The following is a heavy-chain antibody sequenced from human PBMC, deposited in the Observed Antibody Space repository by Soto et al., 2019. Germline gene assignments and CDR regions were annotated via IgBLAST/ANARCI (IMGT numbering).Heavy chain of an antibody. D-gene: IGHD3-10*01. V-gene: IGHV4-31*03. CDR3: ARAITMVRGVPAYNWFDP. CDR2: SYYSGST. CDR1: GGSISSGGYY. J-gene: IGHJ5*02. Sequence: QVQLQESGPGLVKPSQTLSLTCTVSGGSISSGGYYWSWIRQHPGKGLEWIGYSYYSGSTYYNPSLKSRVTLSVDTSKHQFSLKLSSVTAADTAVYYCARAITMVRGVPAYNWFDPWGQGTLVTVSS.